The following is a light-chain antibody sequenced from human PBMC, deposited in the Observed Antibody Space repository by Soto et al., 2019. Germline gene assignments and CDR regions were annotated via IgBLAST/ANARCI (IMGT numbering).Light chain of an antibody. J-gene: IGLJ2*01. V-gene: IGLV2-14*01. CDR1: SSDVGGYNY. CDR2: EVT. Sequence: QPVLTQPASVSGSLGQSITISCTGTSSDVGGYNYVSWYQHHPGKDPKVVIFEVTKRPSGVSSRFSGSKSGNTASLTVSGLQAEDEGDYYCSSFTSSSTVLFGGGTKLTVL. CDR3: SSFTSSSTVL.